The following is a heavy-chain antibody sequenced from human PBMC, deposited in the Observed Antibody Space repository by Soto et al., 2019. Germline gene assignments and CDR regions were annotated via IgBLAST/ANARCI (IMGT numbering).Heavy chain of an antibody. J-gene: IGHJ4*02. CDR1: GFTLDDFA. V-gene: IGHV3-9*01. CDR3: VKDSGSGGSGPFDY. Sequence: VQLVESGGGLVQPGRSLRLSCAASGFTLDDFAMHWVRQVPGKGLEWVSGISWNSGRIGYADSVKGRFTISRDNAKNSLYLQMNSLRAEDTALYYCVKDSGSGGSGPFDYWGQGTLVTVSS. D-gene: IGHD2-15*01. CDR2: ISWNSGRI.